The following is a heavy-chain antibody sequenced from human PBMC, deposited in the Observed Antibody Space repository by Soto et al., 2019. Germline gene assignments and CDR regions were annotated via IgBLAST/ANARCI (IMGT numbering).Heavy chain of an antibody. CDR1: GYSFLNYW. J-gene: IGHJ5*01. CDR2: VYPGDSDT. Sequence: PGESLQISCQVSGYSFLNYWIGWVRQMPGKGLEWMGNVYPGDSDTDYSPSFQGQVTISADRSISTTYLQWSSLQASDTAIYYCARQSLSSSAFDFWGQGTLVTVSS. V-gene: IGHV5-51*01. CDR3: ARQSLSSSAFDF. D-gene: IGHD6-25*01.